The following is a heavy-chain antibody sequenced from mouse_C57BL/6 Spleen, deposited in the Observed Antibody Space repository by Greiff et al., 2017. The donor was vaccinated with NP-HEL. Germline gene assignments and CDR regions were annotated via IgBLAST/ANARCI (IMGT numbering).Heavy chain of an antibody. CDR2: IRSKSNNYAT. V-gene: IGHV10-1*01. D-gene: IGHD2-1*01. CDR3: VRHPQNLLPYAMDY. J-gene: IGHJ4*01. Sequence: DVKLVESGGGLVQPKGSLKLSCAASGFSFNTYAMNWVRQAPGKGLEWVARIRSKSNNYATYYADSVKDRFTISRDDSESMLYLQMNNLKTEDTAMYYCVRHPQNLLPYAMDYWGQGTSVTVSS. CDR1: GFSFNTYA.